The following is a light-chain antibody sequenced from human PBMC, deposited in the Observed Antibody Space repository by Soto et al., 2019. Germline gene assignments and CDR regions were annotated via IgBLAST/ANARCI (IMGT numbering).Light chain of an antibody. CDR1: QRVGTS. CDR2: DAS. V-gene: IGKV3-11*01. CDR3: QVRDVWPS. Sequence: IVLTQSPVTLAVSPGESALLSRRASQRVGTSLAWYQHKPGQAPRLFIYDASKRAPGIPARFTGSGSGTDFTLTISSLEPEDIAIYYCQVRDVWPSFGQGTKV. J-gene: IGKJ1*01.